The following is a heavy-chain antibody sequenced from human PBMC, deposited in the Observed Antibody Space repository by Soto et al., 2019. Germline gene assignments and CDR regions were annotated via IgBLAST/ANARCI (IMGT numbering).Heavy chain of an antibody. J-gene: IGHJ4*02. Sequence: QVQLVQSGAEVKKPGASVKVSCKASGYTFTSYDFNWVRQATGQGLEWMGRMNPNSGITVYAQKFQGRVTMTRDTSIGTAYMELSSLRSEDTADYYCARVGIAAAGTHFAYWGQGTLVTVSS. CDR2: MNPNSGIT. D-gene: IGHD6-13*01. CDR3: ARVGIAAAGTHFAY. V-gene: IGHV1-8*01. CDR1: GYTFTSYD.